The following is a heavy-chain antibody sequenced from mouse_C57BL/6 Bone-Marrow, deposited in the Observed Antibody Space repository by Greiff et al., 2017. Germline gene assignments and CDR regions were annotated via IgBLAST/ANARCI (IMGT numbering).Heavy chain of an antibody. CDR1: GFTFTSYG. CDR3: ASQLGLIGY. D-gene: IGHD4-1*01. Sequence: EVLLVESGGDLVKPGGSLKLSCAASGFTFTSYGMCWVSQTPVKRLEWVATISSGGSYTYYPDSVKGRFTISRDKAKNTRYLEMRSLKSEDTAMYFCASQLGLIGYWGQGTTLTVSS. CDR2: ISSGGSYT. J-gene: IGHJ2*01. V-gene: IGHV5-6*01.